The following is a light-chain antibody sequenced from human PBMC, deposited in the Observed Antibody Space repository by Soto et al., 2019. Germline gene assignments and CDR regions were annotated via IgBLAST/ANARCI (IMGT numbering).Light chain of an antibody. Sequence: EIVMTQSPATLSVSPGERATLSCRASQSVGSDLAWYLQKRGQAPRLLIYGASARATGIPVRFSGSGSGTEFTLTISSLQSEDFAVYYCQQYNIGPLTFGGGTKVDIK. J-gene: IGKJ4*01. CDR2: GAS. CDR3: QQYNIGPLT. CDR1: QSVGSD. V-gene: IGKV3-15*01.